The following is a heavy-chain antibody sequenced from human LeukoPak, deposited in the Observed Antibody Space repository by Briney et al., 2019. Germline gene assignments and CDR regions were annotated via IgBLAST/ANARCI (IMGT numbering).Heavy chain of an antibody. Sequence: PGGSLRLSCAASGYTFSHYSVNWVRQAPGKGLEWVSSISSTSDYIYYADSVKGRFTISRDNTKSSLYLQMNSLRAEDTAVHYCVSGNDPDSTWENYRLDAFDIWGQGTTVIVSS. J-gene: IGHJ3*02. CDR3: VSGNDPDSTWENYRLDAFDI. CDR2: ISSTSDYI. V-gene: IGHV3-21*01. D-gene: IGHD3-16*02. CDR1: GYTFSHYS.